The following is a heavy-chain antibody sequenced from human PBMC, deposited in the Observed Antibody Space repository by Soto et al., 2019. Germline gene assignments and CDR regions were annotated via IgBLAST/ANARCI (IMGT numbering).Heavy chain of an antibody. J-gene: IGHJ4*02. CDR3: AREYSNSPEAFDS. CDR2: IYHSGRT. CDR1: CGSVNSDYYY. Sequence: PSETLSLTCTVSCGSVNSDYYYWSWIRQPPGKGLEWIGYIYHSGRTSYNPSLKSRVTISVDMSRNQFSLSLSSVTAADTAVFYCAREYSNSPEAFDSWGQGALVTVSS. D-gene: IGHD6-6*01. V-gene: IGHV4-61*01.